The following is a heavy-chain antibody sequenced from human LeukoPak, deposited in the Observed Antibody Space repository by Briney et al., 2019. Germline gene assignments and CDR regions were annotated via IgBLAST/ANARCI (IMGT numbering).Heavy chain of an antibody. J-gene: IGHJ3*02. D-gene: IGHD3-16*01. CDR1: GFTFSNAW. CDR3: TTLDYDYVWGSYADDAFDI. Sequence: GGSLRLSCAAAGFTFSNAWMSWVRQAPGKGLEWGGRIKSKTDGGTTDYAAPVKGRFTISRDDSKNTLYLQMNSLKTEDTAVYYCTTLDYDYVWGSYADDAFDIWGQGTMVTVSS. V-gene: IGHV3-15*01. CDR2: IKSKTDGGTT.